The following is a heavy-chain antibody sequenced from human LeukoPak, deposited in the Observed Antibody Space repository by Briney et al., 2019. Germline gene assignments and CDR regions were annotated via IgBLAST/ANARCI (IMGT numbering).Heavy chain of an antibody. J-gene: IGHJ3*01. D-gene: IGHD2-8*01. V-gene: IGHV3-7*01. CDR3: AQGGNGALHF. Sequence: PGGSLRLSCVASGFKFNNYWMNWVRQAPGKGLEWVANIKQDSSEEHYVDSVRGRFTISRDNAKNSLYLQMSSLRVEDTAVYYCAQGGNGALHFWGRGTMVTASS. CDR1: GFKFNNYW. CDR2: IKQDSSEE.